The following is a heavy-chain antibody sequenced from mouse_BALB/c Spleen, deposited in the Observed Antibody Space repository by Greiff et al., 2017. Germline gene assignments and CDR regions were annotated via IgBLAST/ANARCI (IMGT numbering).Heavy chain of an antibody. CDR1: GFTFSSYA. Sequence: EVKVEESGGGLVKPGGSLKLSCAASGFTFSSYAMSWVRQTPEKRLEWVASISSGGSTYYPDSVKGRFTISRDNARNILYLQMSSLRSEDTAMYYCAREGGNYLDYWGQGTTLTVSS. J-gene: IGHJ2*01. CDR3: AREGGNYLDY. D-gene: IGHD1-1*02. CDR2: ISSGGST. V-gene: IGHV5-6-5*01.